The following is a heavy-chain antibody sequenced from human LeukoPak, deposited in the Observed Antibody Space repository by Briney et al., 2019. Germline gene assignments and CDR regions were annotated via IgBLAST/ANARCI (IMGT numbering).Heavy chain of an antibody. CDR2: IRYDGSNK. Sequence: PGGSLRLSCAASGFTFSSYGMHWVRQAPGKGLEWVAFIRYDGSNKYYADSVKGRFTISRDNSKNSLYLQMNSLTAEDTAVYYCAKGHGKATISSDYWGQGALVTVSS. CDR3: AKGHGKATISSDY. J-gene: IGHJ4*02. D-gene: IGHD5-24*01. V-gene: IGHV3-30*02. CDR1: GFTFSSYG.